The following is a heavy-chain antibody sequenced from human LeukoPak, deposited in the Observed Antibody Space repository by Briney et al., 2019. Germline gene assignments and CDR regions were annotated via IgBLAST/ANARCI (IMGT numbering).Heavy chain of an antibody. CDR3: ARGASYDYVWGSYPIGDY. Sequence: ASVKVSCKASGYTFTSYAMHWVRQAPGQRLEWMGWINAGNGNTKYSQKFQGRVTITRDTSASTAYMELSSLRSEDTAVYYCARGASYDYVWGSYPIGDYRGQGTLVTVSS. CDR1: GYTFTSYA. J-gene: IGHJ4*02. V-gene: IGHV1-3*01. D-gene: IGHD3-16*02. CDR2: INAGNGNT.